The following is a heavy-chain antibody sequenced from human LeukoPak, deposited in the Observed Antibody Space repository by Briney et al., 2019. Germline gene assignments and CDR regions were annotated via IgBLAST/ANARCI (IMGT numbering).Heavy chain of an antibody. CDR2: IYYSGST. CDR1: GGSISSYY. J-gene: IGHJ5*02. Sequence: SETLSLTCTVSGGSISSYYWSWIRQPPGKGLEWIGYIYYSGSTNYNPSLKSRVTISLDTSKKQFSLKLNSVTAADTAAYYCARSSGTTFDLWGQGTLVTVSS. V-gene: IGHV4-59*01. D-gene: IGHD2-2*01. CDR3: ARSSGTTFDL.